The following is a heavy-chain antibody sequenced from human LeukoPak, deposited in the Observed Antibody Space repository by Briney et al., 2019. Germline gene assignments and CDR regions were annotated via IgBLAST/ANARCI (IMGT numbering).Heavy chain of an antibody. Sequence: SVKVSCKASGGTFSSYAISWVRQAPGQGLEWMGGIIPIFGTANYAQKFQGRVTITTDESTSTAYMELSSLRSEDTAVYYCARDGDYGESDFDYWGQGTLVTVSS. CDR2: IIPIFGTA. CDR3: ARDGDYGESDFDY. CDR1: GGTFSSYA. J-gene: IGHJ4*02. V-gene: IGHV1-69*05. D-gene: IGHD4-17*01.